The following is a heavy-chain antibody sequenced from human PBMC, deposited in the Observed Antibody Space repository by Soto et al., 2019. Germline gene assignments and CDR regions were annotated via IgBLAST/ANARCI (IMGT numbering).Heavy chain of an antibody. V-gene: IGHV3-23*01. J-gene: IGHJ6*02. CDR3: AKERTSSTYDGMDV. CDR2: LTWGGSA. Sequence: EVQLLESGGGLIQPGGSLRLSCAGSGFTFSDYGMNWVRQAPGKGLEWVSGLTWGGSAYYAESVRGRFTISRDNSKSILYAKMNSLRVEDTAVYYCAKERTSSTYDGMDVWGQGTPVTVSS. CDR1: GFTFSDYG. D-gene: IGHD6-6*01.